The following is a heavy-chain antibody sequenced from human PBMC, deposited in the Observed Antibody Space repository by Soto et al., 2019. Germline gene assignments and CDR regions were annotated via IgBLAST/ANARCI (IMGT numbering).Heavy chain of an antibody. D-gene: IGHD3-22*01. CDR2: IDPKSGDT. CDR3: ARDYDKSGYDYFDP. J-gene: IGHJ5*02. CDR1: EYSFTGHY. Sequence: QVQLIQSGAEVKKPGASVTVSCKASEYSFTGHYLHWVRQAPGQGLEWMGWIDPKSGDTKYAPKFQDRVTMTRDTSISRADMDLSSLRYDDTAVYYCARDYDKSGYDYFDPWGQGTLVTVSS. V-gene: IGHV1-2*02.